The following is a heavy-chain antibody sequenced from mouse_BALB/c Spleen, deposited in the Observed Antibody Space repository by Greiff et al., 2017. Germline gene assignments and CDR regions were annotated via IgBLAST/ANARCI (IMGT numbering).Heavy chain of an antibody. J-gene: IGHJ4*01. Sequence: VQLQQSGPELVKPGASVKVSCTASGYSFTDYNMSWVKQSHGRSLEWIGYIDPYNGGTSYNQKFKGKATLTVDTSSSPAFMHLNGLTSEDSAVYCCARGGNCAMDDWGQGTSVTVSS. CDR2: IDPYNGGT. CDR1: GYSFTDYN. V-gene: IGHV1S135*01. CDR3: ARGGNCAMDD. D-gene: IGHD2-14*01.